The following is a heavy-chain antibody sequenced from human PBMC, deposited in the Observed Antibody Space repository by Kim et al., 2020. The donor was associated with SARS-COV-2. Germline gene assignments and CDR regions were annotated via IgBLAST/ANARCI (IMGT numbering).Heavy chain of an antibody. D-gene: IGHD3-3*01. CDR3: ARGTWWSGWEGADY. CDR2: IYTSGST. J-gene: IGHJ4*02. Sequence: SETLSLTCTVSGGSISSYYWSWIRQPAGKGLEWIGRIYTSGSTNYNPSLKSRVTMSVDTSKNQFSLKLSSVTAADTAVYYCARGTWWSGWEGADYWGQGTLVTVSS. CDR1: GGSISSYY. V-gene: IGHV4-4*07.